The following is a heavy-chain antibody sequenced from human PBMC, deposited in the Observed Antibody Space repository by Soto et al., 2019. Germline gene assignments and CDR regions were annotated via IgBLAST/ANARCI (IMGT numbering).Heavy chain of an antibody. CDR2: ISALGGST. D-gene: IGHD2-15*01. V-gene: IGHV3-23*01. CDR3: AKDNEYSRPSFNH. J-gene: IGHJ5*02. CDR1: GFIFSNYA. Sequence: GGSLRLSCAASGFIFSNYAMTSVRQTPGKGLEWVSSISALGGSTYYADSVKGRFTLSRDNSKNTLFLQMNGLRVEDTAVYYCAKDNEYSRPSFNHWGQGTLVTVSS.